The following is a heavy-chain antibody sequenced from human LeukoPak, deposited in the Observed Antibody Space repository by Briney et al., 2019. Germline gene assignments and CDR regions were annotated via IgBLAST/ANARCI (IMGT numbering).Heavy chain of an antibody. D-gene: IGHD3-22*01. CDR2: INHSGST. Sequence: SETLSLTCAVYGGSFSGYYWSWIRQPPGKGLEWIGEINHSGSTNYNPSLKSRVTISVDTSKNQFSLKLSSVTAADTAVYYCARGSHCYDGSGYYFDYWGQGTLVTVSS. V-gene: IGHV4-34*01. J-gene: IGHJ4*02. CDR1: GGSFSGYY. CDR3: ARGSHCYDGSGYYFDY.